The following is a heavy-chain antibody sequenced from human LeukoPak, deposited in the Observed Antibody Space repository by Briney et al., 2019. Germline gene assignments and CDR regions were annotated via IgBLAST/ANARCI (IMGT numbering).Heavy chain of an antibody. CDR2: IYPGDSDT. V-gene: IGHV5-51*01. CDR1: GYSLTSYW. J-gene: IGHJ4*02. D-gene: IGHD6-19*01. Sequence: RGESLKISCKGSGYSLTSYWIGWVRQMPGKGLEWMGIIYPGDSDTRYSPSFQGQVTISADKSISTAYLQWSSLKASDTAMYYCARSIAVAGTDYGYWGQGTLVTVSS. CDR3: ARSIAVAGTDYGY.